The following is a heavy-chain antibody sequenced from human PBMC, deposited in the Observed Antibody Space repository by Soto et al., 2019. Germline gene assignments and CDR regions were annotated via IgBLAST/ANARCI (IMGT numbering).Heavy chain of an antibody. CDR2: IYSGGST. V-gene: IGHV3-53*01. CDR3: ARAKVLWFGEPPFDP. D-gene: IGHD3-10*01. J-gene: IGHJ5*02. CDR1: GFTVSSNY. Sequence: LRLSCAASGFTVSSNYMSWVRQAPGKGLEWVSVIYSGGSTYYADSVKGRFTISRDNSKNTLYLQMNSLRAEDTAVYYCARAKVLWFGEPPFDPWGQGTLVTVSS.